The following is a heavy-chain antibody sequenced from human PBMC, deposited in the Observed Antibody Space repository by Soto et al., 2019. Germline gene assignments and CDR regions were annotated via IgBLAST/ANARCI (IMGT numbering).Heavy chain of an antibody. D-gene: IGHD2-2*01. Sequence: QVQLQESGPGLVKPSETLSLTCTVSGGSISSYYWSWIRQRPGKGLEWIGYIYYSGSTNYNPSLKSRVTISVDTSKNQFSLKLSSVTAADTAVYYCARGSCSSTSCYHFDPWGQGTLVTVSS. J-gene: IGHJ5*02. CDR2: IYYSGST. V-gene: IGHV4-59*01. CDR1: GGSISSYY. CDR3: ARGSCSSTSCYHFDP.